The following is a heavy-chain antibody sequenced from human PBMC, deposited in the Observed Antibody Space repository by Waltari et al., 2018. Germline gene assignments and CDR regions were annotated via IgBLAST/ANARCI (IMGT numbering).Heavy chain of an antibody. D-gene: IGHD3-22*01. CDR2: IKSKTDGGTT. V-gene: IGHV3-15*01. CDR3: TTEPTSYYYDSSGYSALDY. J-gene: IGHJ4*02. Sequence: PGKGLEWVGRIKSKTDGGTTDYAAPVKGRFTISRDDSKNTLYLQMNSLKTEDTAVYYCTTEPTSYYYDSSGYSALDYWGQGTLVTVSS.